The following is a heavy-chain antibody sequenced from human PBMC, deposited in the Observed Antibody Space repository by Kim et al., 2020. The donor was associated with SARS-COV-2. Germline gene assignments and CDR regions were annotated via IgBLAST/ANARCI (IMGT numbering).Heavy chain of an antibody. CDR1: GFTFDDYA. J-gene: IGHJ6*03. CDR2: ISGDGGST. Sequence: GGSLRLSCAASGFTFDDYAMHWVRQAPGKGLEWVSLISGDGGSTYYADSVKGRFTISRDNSKNSLYLQMNSLRTDDNALYYCAKGSGYYTGYYMDVWGKGTTVTVSS. V-gene: IGHV3-43*02. CDR3: AKGSGYYTGYYMDV. D-gene: IGHD3-3*01.